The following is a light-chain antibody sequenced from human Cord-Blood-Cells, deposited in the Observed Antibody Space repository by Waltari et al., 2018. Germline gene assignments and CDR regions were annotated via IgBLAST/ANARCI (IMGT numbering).Light chain of an antibody. J-gene: IGLJ3*02. CDR1: SSDVGGYNY. Sequence: QSALTQPASVSGSPGQSITISCTGTSSDVGGYNYVPWHQQHPGKAPKLMIYAVSKRPSGVSLRFSGSKSGNTASLTISGLQAEDEADYYCSSYTSSSTWVFGGGTKLTVL. V-gene: IGLV2-14*01. CDR2: AVS. CDR3: SSYTSSSTWV.